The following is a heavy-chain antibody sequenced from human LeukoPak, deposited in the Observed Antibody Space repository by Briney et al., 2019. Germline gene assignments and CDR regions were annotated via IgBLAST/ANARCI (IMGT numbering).Heavy chain of an antibody. CDR2: INTNTGNP. V-gene: IGHV7-4-1*02. J-gene: IGHJ6*03. CDR3: ARTSSGWSSCGEYYYYMDV. Sequence: ASVKVSCKASGYTFTSYSMNWVRQAPGQGLEWLGWINTNTGNPTYAQGFTGRFVFSLDTSVNTAYLQISSLKAEDTAVYYCARTSSGWSSCGEYYYYMDVWGKGTTVTVSS. D-gene: IGHD6-19*01. CDR1: GYTFTSYS.